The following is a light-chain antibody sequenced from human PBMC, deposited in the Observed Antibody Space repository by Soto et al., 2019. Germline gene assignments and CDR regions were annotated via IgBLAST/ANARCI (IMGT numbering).Light chain of an antibody. V-gene: IGLV2-14*03. CDR3: SSYSGSSTLVV. J-gene: IGLJ2*01. CDR2: DVN. CDR1: SSDVGGYNY. Sequence: QSALTQPASVSGSPGQSITISCTGTSSDVGGYNYVSWYQQHPGKAPKLMIYDVNHRPSGVSNRFSGSKSGNTGSLTISGLQAEDEAEYYCSSYSGSSTLVVFGGGTQLTVL.